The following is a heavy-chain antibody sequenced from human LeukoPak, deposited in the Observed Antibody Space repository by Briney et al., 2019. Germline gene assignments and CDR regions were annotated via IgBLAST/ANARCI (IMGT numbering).Heavy chain of an antibody. D-gene: IGHD2-21*02. CDR2: INPNSGGT. J-gene: IGHJ4*02. Sequence: ASAKVSCKASGYTFTGYYMHWVRQAPGQGLEWMGWINPNSGGTNYAQKFQGRVTMTRDTSISTAYMELSRLRSDDTAVYYCARGSDRHIVVVTADFDYWGQGTLVTVSS. CDR3: ARGSDRHIVVVTADFDY. CDR1: GYTFTGYY. V-gene: IGHV1-2*02.